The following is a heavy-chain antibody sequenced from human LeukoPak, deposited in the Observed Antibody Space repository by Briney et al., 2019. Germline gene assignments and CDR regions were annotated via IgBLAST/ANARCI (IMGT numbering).Heavy chain of an antibody. CDR1: GYTFTSSA. V-gene: IGHV7-4-1*02. CDR2: INTNTGNP. D-gene: IGHD6-19*01. J-gene: IGHJ4*02. Sequence: ASVKVSCTASGYTFTSSALNWVRQAPGQGLEWMGWINTNTGNPTYAQGFTGRFVFSLDTSVSTAYLHISSLEAEDTAIYYCATDLKKGDSGCFDYWGQGTLVTVSS. CDR3: ATDLKKGDSGCFDY.